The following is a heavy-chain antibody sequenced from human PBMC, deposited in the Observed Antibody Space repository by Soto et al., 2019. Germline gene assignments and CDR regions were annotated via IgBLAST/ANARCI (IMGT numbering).Heavy chain of an antibody. V-gene: IGHV3-23*01. J-gene: IGHJ4*02. D-gene: IGHD3-10*01. CDR2: ISGSGGST. CDR1: GFTFSSYA. CDR3: ASHSDYYGSGSYYSFDY. Sequence: GGSLRLSCAASGFTFSSYAMSWVRQAPGKGLEWVSAISGSGGSTYYADSVKGRFTISRDNSKNTLYLQMNSLRAEDTAVYYCASHSDYYGSGSYYSFDYWGQGTLVTVSS.